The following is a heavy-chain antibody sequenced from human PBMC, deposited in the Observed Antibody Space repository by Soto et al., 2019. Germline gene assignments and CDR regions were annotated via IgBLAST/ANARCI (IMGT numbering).Heavy chain of an antibody. D-gene: IGHD2-2*01. Sequence: SETLSLTCTVSGGSISSYYWSWIRQPPGKGLEWIGFIYYSGSTNYNPSLKSRVTISVDTSKNNFSLKLSSVTAADTAVYYCARERVGGLLFDYWGQGTLVTVSS. CDR3: ARERVGGLLFDY. J-gene: IGHJ4*02. CDR2: IYYSGST. CDR1: GGSISSYY. V-gene: IGHV4-59*01.